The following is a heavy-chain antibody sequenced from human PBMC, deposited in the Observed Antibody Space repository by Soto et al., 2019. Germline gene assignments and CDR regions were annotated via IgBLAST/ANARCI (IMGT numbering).Heavy chain of an antibody. D-gene: IGHD3-22*01. Sequence: ASVKVSCKTSGFTFSSSAVHWVRQARGQRLQWIGWIDVGSANANYAQKLQERVTITTDKSTSTAYMELSSLRSEDTAVYYCARGPYYYDRSSYYYYWGQGTLVTVSS. V-gene: IGHV1-58*01. J-gene: IGHJ4*01. CDR3: ARGPYYYDRSSYYYY. CDR2: IDVGSANA. CDR1: GFTFSSSA.